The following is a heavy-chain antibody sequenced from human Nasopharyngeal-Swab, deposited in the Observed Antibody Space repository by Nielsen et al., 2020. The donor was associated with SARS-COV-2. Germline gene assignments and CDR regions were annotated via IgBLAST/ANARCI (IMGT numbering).Heavy chain of an antibody. CDR1: GFTFSNYA. CDR3: AKDKGSCSSTSCFPDYYYYGMDV. CDR2: ISVSGGRT. D-gene: IGHD2-2*01. Sequence: GESLKISCAASGFTFSNYAMSWVRQVPGKGLEWVSGISVSGGRTYYADSVKGRFTISRDNSKNTLYLQMNSLRAEDTAVYYCAKDKGSCSSTSCFPDYYYYGMDVWGQGTTVTVSS. J-gene: IGHJ6*02. V-gene: IGHV3-23*01.